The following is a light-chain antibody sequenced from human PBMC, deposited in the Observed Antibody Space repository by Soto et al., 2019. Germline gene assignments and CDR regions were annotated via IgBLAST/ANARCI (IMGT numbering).Light chain of an antibody. CDR1: SGHSSYA. Sequence: QSVLTQSPSASASLGASVKLTCTLSSGHSSYAIAWHQQQPEKGPRYLMKLNSDGSHYKGGGIPGRFSGSSSGAERYLTISSLQSEDEADYYCQTWGTGIQVFGTGTKLTVL. J-gene: IGLJ1*01. CDR3: QTWGTGIQV. V-gene: IGLV4-69*01. CDR2: LNSDGSH.